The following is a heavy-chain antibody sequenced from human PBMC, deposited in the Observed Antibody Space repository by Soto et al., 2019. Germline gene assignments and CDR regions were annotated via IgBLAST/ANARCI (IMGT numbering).Heavy chain of an antibody. CDR3: ARGPNITMVRGVFSV. J-gene: IGHJ4*02. Sequence: PSETLSLTCAVYGGSFSGYYWSWIRQPPGEGLEWIGEINHSGSTNYNPSLKRRVTISVDTSKNQFSLKLSSVTAADTAVYYCARGPNITMVRGVFSVWGQGTLVTVSS. D-gene: IGHD3-10*01. V-gene: IGHV4-34*01. CDR1: GGSFSGYY. CDR2: INHSGST.